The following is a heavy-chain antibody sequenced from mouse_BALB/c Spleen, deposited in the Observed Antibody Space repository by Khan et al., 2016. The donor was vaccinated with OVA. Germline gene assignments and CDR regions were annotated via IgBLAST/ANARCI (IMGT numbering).Heavy chain of an antibody. CDR2: VNPTNGGT. Sequence: VQLQQSGPELVKPGASVKIPCKASGYTFTDYNMDWVKQSPGKGLEWIGDVNPTNGGTIYNQKFKGKATLTVDTSSSTAYMALSSLTSEDTAVYDCARGGFGSPFAYWGQGTLVTVSA. CDR3: ARGGFGSPFAY. J-gene: IGHJ3*01. V-gene: IGHV1-18*01. CDR1: GYTFTDYN. D-gene: IGHD1-1*01.